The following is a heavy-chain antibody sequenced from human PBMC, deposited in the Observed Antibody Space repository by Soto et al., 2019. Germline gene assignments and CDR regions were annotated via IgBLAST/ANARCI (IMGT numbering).Heavy chain of an antibody. V-gene: IGHV3-30-3*01. CDR2: ISYDGSNK. Sequence: GGSLRLSCAASGFTFSSYAMHWVRQAPGKGLEWVAVISYDGSNKYYADSVKGRFTISRDNSKNTLYLQMNSLRAEDTAVYYCARPRGPYGDYGGPAYFDYWGPGTLVTVSS. D-gene: IGHD4-17*01. J-gene: IGHJ4*02. CDR3: ARPRGPYGDYGGPAYFDY. CDR1: GFTFSSYA.